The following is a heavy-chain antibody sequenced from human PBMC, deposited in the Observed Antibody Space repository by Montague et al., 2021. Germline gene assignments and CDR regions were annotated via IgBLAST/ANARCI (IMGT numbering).Heavy chain of an antibody. CDR2: MIYGGGT. D-gene: IGHD2/OR15-2a*01. J-gene: IGHJ4*02. CDR1: SGSIFHAH. Sequence: SETLSLTCTVSSGSIFHAHWSWVRQPPGKGLEWLGSMIYGGGTGNNPSLKSRVTMSIDTSTNQFSLKLSFVTAAGTAVYYCAKQEYFVSRTSYKGFDYWGQGILVTVSS. CDR3: AKQEYFVSRTSYKGFDY. V-gene: IGHV4-59*08.